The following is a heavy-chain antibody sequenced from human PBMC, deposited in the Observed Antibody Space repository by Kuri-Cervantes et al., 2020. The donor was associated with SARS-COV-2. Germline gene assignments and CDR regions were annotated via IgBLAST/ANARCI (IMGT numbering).Heavy chain of an antibody. D-gene: IGHD3-3*01. CDR3: ARGGEGVSPNYDPYGMDV. J-gene: IGHJ6*02. CDR2: ITGSGTTI. V-gene: IGHV3-48*03. CDR1: GFTFSTYE. Sequence: GESLKISCVASGFTFSTYEMNWVRQAPGKGLEWVSYITGSGTTIYYADSVKGRFTISRDNAKNSLYLQMNSLSAEDTAVYYRARGGEGVSPNYDPYGMDVWGQGTTVTV.